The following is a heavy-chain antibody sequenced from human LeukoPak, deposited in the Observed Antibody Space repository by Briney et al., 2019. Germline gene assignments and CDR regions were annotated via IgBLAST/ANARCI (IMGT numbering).Heavy chain of an antibody. Sequence: PGGSLRLSCAASGFTVSSKSMSWVRQAPGRGLEWVSVIYRGGSTSYADSVKGRFTFSRDNSKNTLYLQMNSLRAEDTAVYYCARDRVNWNDVGGLFDYWGQGTLVTASS. D-gene: IGHD1-1*01. J-gene: IGHJ4*02. CDR3: ARDRVNWNDVGGLFDY. V-gene: IGHV3-53*01. CDR2: IYRGGST. CDR1: GFTVSSKS.